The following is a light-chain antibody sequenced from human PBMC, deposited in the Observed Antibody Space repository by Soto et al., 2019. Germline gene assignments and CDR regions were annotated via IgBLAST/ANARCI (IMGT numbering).Light chain of an antibody. J-gene: IGKJ5*01. CDR3: QQTDSFPLT. CDR1: QGIGSW. Sequence: DIQMTQSPSSVSASVGDRVIITCRASQGIGSWLAWYQQKPGKAPKVLIFATSNLLSGVPSRFSGSGSGRDFTLTISNVQPEDIATYFCQQTDSFPLTFGHGTRLEIK. CDR2: ATS. V-gene: IGKV1-12*01.